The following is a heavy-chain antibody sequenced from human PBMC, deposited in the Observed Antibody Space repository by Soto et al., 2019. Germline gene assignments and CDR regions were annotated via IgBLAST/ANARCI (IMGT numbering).Heavy chain of an antibody. Sequence: GASVKVSCKASGGTFSSYAISWVRQAPGQGLEWMGGIIPIFGTANYAQKFQGRVTITADESTSTAYMELSSLRSEDTAVYYCARAGSSWYNWFDPWGQGTLVTVSS. D-gene: IGHD6-13*01. CDR1: GGTFSSYA. CDR3: ARAGSSWYNWFDP. CDR2: IIPIFGTA. V-gene: IGHV1-69*13. J-gene: IGHJ5*02.